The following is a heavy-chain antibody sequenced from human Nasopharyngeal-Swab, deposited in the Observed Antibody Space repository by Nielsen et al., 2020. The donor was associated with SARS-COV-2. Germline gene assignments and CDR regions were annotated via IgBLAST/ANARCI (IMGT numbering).Heavy chain of an antibody. CDR2: IYYSGST. V-gene: IGHV4-59*13. Sequence: GSLRLSCTVSGGSISSYYWSWIRQPPGKGLEWIGYIYYSGSTNYNPSLKSRVTISVDTSKNQFSLKLSSVTAADTAVYYCASSGAYFDYWSQGTLVTVSS. CDR1: GGSISSYY. J-gene: IGHJ4*02. D-gene: IGHD5-12*01. CDR3: ASSGAYFDY.